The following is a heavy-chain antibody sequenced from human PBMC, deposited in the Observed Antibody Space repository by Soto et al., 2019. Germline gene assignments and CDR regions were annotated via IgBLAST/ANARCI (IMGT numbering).Heavy chain of an antibody. CDR1: GYTFTIHG. CDR2: ISAYNGNT. Sequence: ASVKVSCKASGYTFTIHGISLVRQDPGQGLEWMGWISAYNGNTNYAQSLQGRVIMTTDAYTSTAYMEVRSLRSDDSAVYYCARDGSNGGYFDYWGQGTLVTVSS. J-gene: IGHJ4*02. D-gene: IGHD2-8*01. CDR3: ARDGSNGGYFDY. V-gene: IGHV1-18*01.